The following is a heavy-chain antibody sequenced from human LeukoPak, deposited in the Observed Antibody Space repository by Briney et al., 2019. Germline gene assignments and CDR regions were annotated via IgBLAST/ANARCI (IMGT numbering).Heavy chain of an antibody. Sequence: GGSLRLLCTVSGFTVSSNSMSWVRQAPGKGLEWVSFIYSDNTHYSDSVKGRFTIYRDNSKNNLYLQMNSLRAEDTAVYYCARRAGAYSHPYDYWGQGTLVTVSS. CDR3: ARRAGAYSHPYDY. V-gene: IGHV3-53*01. CDR1: GFTVSSNS. J-gene: IGHJ4*02. CDR2: IYSDNT. D-gene: IGHD4/OR15-4a*01.